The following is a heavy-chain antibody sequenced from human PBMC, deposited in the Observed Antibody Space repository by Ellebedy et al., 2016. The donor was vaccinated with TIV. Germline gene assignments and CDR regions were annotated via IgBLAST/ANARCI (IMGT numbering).Heavy chain of an antibody. D-gene: IGHD3-22*01. V-gene: IGHV3-66*01. Sequence: ESLKISCAASGFIVNSNFMSWARRAPGKGLEWVSVIYSGGTAYYADSVKGRFTISRDNAKNTRYLQMNSLRAEDTAVYYCARYSSGYYDVRYFDLWGRGTLVTVSS. CDR3: ARYSSGYYDVRYFDL. J-gene: IGHJ2*01. CDR2: IYSGGTA. CDR1: GFIVNSNF.